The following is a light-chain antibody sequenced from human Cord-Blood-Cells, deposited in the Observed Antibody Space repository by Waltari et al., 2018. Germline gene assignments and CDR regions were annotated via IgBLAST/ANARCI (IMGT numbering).Light chain of an antibody. V-gene: IGKV1-33*01. CDR2: DAS. CDR3: QQEDNLACA. Sequence: DIQMTQSPSSLSASVGDRVTITCQASQDISNYLNWYQQKPGKAPKLLTYDASNLETGVPSRVSGGGAGTDFTCSGSGLQAEGIGTYGWQQEDNLACAFGQGTEGESK. J-gene: IGKJ2*02. CDR1: QDISNY.